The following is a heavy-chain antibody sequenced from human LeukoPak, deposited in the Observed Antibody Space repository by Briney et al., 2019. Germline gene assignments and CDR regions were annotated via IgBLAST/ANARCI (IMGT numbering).Heavy chain of an antibody. CDR3: ARDQYDTWSRRGNFDS. CDR2: IKLDGSEK. Sequence: GGSLRLSCVASGFTFGKYWMSWVRQAPGKGLEWVANIKLDGSEKNYVDSVKGRFTISRDNTKNSLYLQMNSLRVEDTAVFYCARDQYDTWSRRGNFDSWGQGTLVTVSS. CDR1: GFTFGKYW. V-gene: IGHV3-7*03. J-gene: IGHJ4*02. D-gene: IGHD3-3*01.